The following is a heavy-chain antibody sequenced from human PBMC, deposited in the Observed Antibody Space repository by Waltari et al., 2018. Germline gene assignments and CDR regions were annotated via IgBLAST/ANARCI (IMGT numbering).Heavy chain of an antibody. V-gene: IGHV4-59*01. CDR3: ARATLSVGARRVGHFDY. J-gene: IGHJ4*02. Sequence: QVQLQESGPGLVKPSETLSLTCTVSGGSISSYYWRWIRQPPGKGLEWIGYIYYSGSTNYNPSLKSRVTISVDTSKNQFSLKLSSVTAADTAVYYCARATLSVGARRVGHFDYWGQGTLVTVSS. CDR1: GGSISSYY. D-gene: IGHD1-26*01. CDR2: IYYSGST.